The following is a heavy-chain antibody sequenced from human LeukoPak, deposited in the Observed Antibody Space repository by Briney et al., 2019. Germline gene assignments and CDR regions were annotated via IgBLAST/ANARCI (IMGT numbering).Heavy chain of an antibody. Sequence: PGGSLRLSCAASGFTFSSYWMSWVRQAPGKGLEWVANIKQDGSEKYYVDSVKGRFTISRDNAQNSLYLQMNSLRAEDTAVYYCARDPYSGSYGNNYYYYMDVWGKGTTVTISS. J-gene: IGHJ6*03. CDR1: GFTFSSYW. CDR2: IKQDGSEK. CDR3: ARDPYSGSYGNNYYYYMDV. D-gene: IGHD5-12*01. V-gene: IGHV3-7*01.